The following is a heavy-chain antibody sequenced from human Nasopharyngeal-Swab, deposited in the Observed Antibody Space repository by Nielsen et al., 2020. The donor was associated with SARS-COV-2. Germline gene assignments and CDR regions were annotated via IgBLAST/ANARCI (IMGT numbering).Heavy chain of an antibody. J-gene: IGHJ5*02. Sequence: ASVKVSCKASGYTFPSYDINWVRQATGQGLEWMGWMNPNSGNTGYAQKFQGRVTMTRNTSISTAYMELSSLRSEDTAVYYCARGNDFWSGYLNWFDPWGQGTLVTVSS. CDR2: MNPNSGNT. V-gene: IGHV1-8*01. D-gene: IGHD3-3*01. CDR1: GYTFPSYD. CDR3: ARGNDFWSGYLNWFDP.